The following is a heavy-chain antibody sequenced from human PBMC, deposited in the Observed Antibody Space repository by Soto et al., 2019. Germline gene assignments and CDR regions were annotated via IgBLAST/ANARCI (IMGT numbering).Heavy chain of an antibody. Sequence: QVQLQESGPGLVKPSQTLSLTCTVSGGSISSGGYYWSWIRQHPGKGLEWIGYIYYSGSTYYNPSLKSRVYITGDPAKNPFSPKVSSVDAADTAVYYCARISYYDSSGYYLLAFDIWGQGTMVTVSS. CDR1: GGSISSGGYY. V-gene: IGHV4-31*03. CDR3: ARISYYDSSGYYLLAFDI. CDR2: IYYSGST. J-gene: IGHJ3*02. D-gene: IGHD3-22*01.